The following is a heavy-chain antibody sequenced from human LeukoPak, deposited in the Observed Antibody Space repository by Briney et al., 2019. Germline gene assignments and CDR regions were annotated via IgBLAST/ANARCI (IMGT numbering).Heavy chain of an antibody. CDR1: GGSISSYY. CDR3: ARWGPSDFWSGYSVNYFDY. J-gene: IGHJ4*02. D-gene: IGHD3-3*01. Sequence: PSETLSLTCTVSGGSISSYYWSWIRQPPGKGLEWIGYIYYSGSTNYNPSLKSRVTISVDTSKNQFSLKLSSVTAADTAVYYCARWGPSDFWSGYSVNYFDYWGQGTLVTVSS. V-gene: IGHV4-59*01. CDR2: IYYSGST.